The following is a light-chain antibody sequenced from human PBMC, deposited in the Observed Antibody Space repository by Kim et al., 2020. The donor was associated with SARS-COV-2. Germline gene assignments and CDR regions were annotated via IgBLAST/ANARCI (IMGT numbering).Light chain of an antibody. CDR2: DAS. V-gene: IGKV3-11*01. J-gene: IGKJ4*01. CDR1: QSVSSY. CDR3: QQRTNWPLT. Sequence: LSPGERATLSCRASQSVSSYLVWYQQKPGQAPRLLIYDASKRATGTPARFSGSGSGTDFTLTISSLEPEDFAVYYCQQRTNWPLTFGGGTKVDIK.